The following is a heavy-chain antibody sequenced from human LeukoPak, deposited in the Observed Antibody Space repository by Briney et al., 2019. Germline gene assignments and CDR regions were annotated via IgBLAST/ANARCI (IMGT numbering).Heavy chain of an antibody. CDR1: GFTFGDYA. Sequence: PGGSLRLSCSASGFTFGDYAMGWVRQAPGKGLEWLGFIRTKDFGATTQYPASVKGRFSISRDDSKRVVYLQMNSLNIEDTAVFYCARLAGSGHDRFDCWGQGTLVTVSS. CDR3: ARLAGSGHDRFDC. CDR2: IRTKDFGATT. V-gene: IGHV3-49*04. D-gene: IGHD5-12*01. J-gene: IGHJ4*02.